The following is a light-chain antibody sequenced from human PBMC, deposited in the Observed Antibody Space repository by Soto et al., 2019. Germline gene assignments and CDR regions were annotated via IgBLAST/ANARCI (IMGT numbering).Light chain of an antibody. CDR2: DAS. CDR3: QQRGEWPPGAT. V-gene: IGKV3-11*01. J-gene: IGKJ5*01. CDR1: QSISNS. Sequence: EIVMTQSPATLSVSPGERAALSCRASQSISNSLAWYQQKPGQAPRLLIYDASNRATGIPARFSGSGSGTDFTLTISSLEPEDFAVYYCQQRGEWPPGATFGQGTRLENK.